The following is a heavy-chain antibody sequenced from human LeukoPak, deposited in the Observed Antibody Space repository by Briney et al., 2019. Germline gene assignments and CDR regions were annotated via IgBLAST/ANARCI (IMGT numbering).Heavy chain of an antibody. Sequence: GGSLRLSCAASGFTFDDYGMSWVRQAPGKGLEWVSGINWNGGGTVYADSVKGGFTISRENGKKSVYLQMNSLRAEATALYYCARYGYSYGYSHYYYYMDVWGKGTTVTVSS. CDR1: GFTFDDYG. J-gene: IGHJ6*03. V-gene: IGHV3-20*04. CDR2: INWNGGGT. CDR3: ARYGYSYGYSHYYYYMDV. D-gene: IGHD5-18*01.